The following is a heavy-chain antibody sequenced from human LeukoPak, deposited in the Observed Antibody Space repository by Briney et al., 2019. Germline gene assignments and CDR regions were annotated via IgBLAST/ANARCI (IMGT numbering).Heavy chain of an antibody. D-gene: IGHD2-2*01. J-gene: IGHJ6*03. CDR1: GFTFSSYW. Sequence: PGGSLRLSCAASGFTFSSYWMSWVRQAPGKGLEWVANIKQDGSEKYYVDSVKGRFTISRDNAKNSLYLQMNSLRAEDTAVYYCAREALGVRPGDIVVVPAAAATYTDVWGKGTTVTVSS. CDR3: AREALGVRPGDIVVVPAAAATYTDV. CDR2: IKQDGSEK. V-gene: IGHV3-7*01.